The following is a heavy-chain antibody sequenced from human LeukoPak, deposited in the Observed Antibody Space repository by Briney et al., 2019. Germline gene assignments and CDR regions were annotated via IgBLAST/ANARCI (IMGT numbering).Heavy chain of an antibody. CDR1: GYTFTSYA. V-gene: IGHV1-3*01. D-gene: IGHD6-13*01. CDR2: INAGNGNT. Sequence: ASVKVSCKASGYTFTSYAMHWVRQAPGQRLEWMGWINAGNGNTKYSQKFQGRVTITRDISASTAYMELSSLRSEDTAVYYCARELMGSSWYQDWGQGTLVTVSS. CDR3: ARELMGSSWYQD. J-gene: IGHJ4*02.